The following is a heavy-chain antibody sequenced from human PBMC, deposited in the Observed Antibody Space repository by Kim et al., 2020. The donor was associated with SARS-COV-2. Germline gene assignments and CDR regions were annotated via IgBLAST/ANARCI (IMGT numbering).Heavy chain of an antibody. CDR1: GFTVSSNY. V-gene: IGHV3-53*01. Sequence: GGSLRLSCAASGFTVSSNYMSWVRQAPGKGLEWVSVIYSGGSTYYADSVKGRFTISRDNSKNTLYLQMNSLRAEDTAVYYCARGTLGYCSGGSCQELYDAFDIWGQGTMVTVSS. CDR3: ARGTLGYCSGGSCQELYDAFDI. CDR2: IYSGGST. J-gene: IGHJ3*02. D-gene: IGHD2-15*01.